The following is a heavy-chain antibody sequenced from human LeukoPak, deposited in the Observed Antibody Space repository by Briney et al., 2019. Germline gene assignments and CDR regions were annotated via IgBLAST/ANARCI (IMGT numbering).Heavy chain of an antibody. D-gene: IGHD3-3*01. V-gene: IGHV3-9*01. CDR3: AKDHYWSIDY. CDR1: GFTFDDYA. CDR2: INWNSGSI. J-gene: IGHJ4*02. Sequence: PGRSLRLSCAASGFTFDDYAMHWVRQAPGKGLEWVSGINWNSGSIGYADSVKGRFTISRDIAKNTLYLQMNSLRAEDTGVYYCAKDHYWSIDYWGRGTLVTVSS.